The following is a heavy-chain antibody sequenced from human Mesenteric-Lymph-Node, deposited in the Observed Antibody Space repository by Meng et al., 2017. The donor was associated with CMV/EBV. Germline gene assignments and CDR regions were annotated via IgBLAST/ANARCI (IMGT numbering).Heavy chain of an antibody. J-gene: IGHJ5*02. CDR2: IIPVLGKV. Sequence: SVKVSCKASGGTFSSYAINWVRQAPGQGLEWMGGIIPVLGKVNYAQNFQGRVTITADESTSTAYMELSSLRSEDTAVYYCARGISAAGNVLFWFDPWGQGTLVTVSS. D-gene: IGHD6-13*01. CDR3: ARGISAAGNVLFWFDP. CDR1: GGTFSSYA. V-gene: IGHV1-69*10.